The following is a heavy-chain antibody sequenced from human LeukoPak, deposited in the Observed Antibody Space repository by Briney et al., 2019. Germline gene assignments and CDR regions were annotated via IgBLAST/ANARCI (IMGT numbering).Heavy chain of an antibody. CDR3: ASGLGHDAFDI. Sequence: SETLSLTCTVSGGSISSYYWSWIRQAPGKGLEWIGYIYYSGSTNYNPSLKSRVTISVDTSKNQFSLKLSSVTAADTAVYYCASGLGHDAFDIWGQGTMVTVSS. D-gene: IGHD1-26*01. V-gene: IGHV4-59*01. J-gene: IGHJ3*02. CDR2: IYYSGST. CDR1: GGSISSYY.